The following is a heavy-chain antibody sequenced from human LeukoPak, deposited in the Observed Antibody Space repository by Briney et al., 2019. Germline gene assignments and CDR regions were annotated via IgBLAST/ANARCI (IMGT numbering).Heavy chain of an antibody. D-gene: IGHD3-22*01. J-gene: IGHJ4*02. V-gene: IGHV3-23*01. CDR1: GFTFSSYA. Sequence: GGSLRLSFGASGFTFSSYAISWGRQAPGKGLGWVSGISGSGDNTYYADSVKGRFTISRDNSKNTLYVQVNSLGTEDTAAYYCAKGSYYDSSGSFYFDYWGQGTLVTVSS. CDR2: ISGSGDNT. CDR3: AKGSYYDSSGSFYFDY.